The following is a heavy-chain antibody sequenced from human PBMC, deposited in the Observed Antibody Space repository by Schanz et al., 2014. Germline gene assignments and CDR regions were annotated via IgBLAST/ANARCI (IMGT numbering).Heavy chain of an antibody. J-gene: IGHJ3*02. CDR2: MNPNSGTT. CDR3: ARNIIATARAYDI. D-gene: IGHD6-13*01. CDR1: GYNFNRHD. Sequence: QVQLVQSGPEVKKPGASVRLSCKASGYNFNRHDISWVRQAPGQGLEWMGWMNPNSGTTGYAQKFQGRVTMTRNTSTSTAYMELRGLRSDDTAVYYCARNIIATARAYDIWGQGTMVTVSS. V-gene: IGHV1-8*01.